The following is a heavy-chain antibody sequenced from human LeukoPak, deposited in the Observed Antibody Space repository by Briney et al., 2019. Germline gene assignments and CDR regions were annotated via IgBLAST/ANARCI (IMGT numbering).Heavy chain of an antibody. CDR3: ARHHMVRGVNPSGRFDP. CDR1: GGSIIGSSHQ. Sequence: SETLSLTCTVSGGSIIGSSHQWAWIRQPPGKGLEWIGDIHYSGMTSYNPPLSSRFTISVDTSKNQVSLRLSSVTAADTAVYYCARHHMVRGVNPSGRFDPWGQGILITVSS. J-gene: IGHJ5*02. D-gene: IGHD3-10*01. V-gene: IGHV4-39*01. CDR2: IHYSGMT.